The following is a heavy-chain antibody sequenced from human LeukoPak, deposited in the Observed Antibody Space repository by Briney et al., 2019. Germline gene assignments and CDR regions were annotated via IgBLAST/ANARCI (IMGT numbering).Heavy chain of an antibody. V-gene: IGHV5-51*01. CDR2: IYPGDSDT. D-gene: IGHD3-10*01. Sequence: GESLKISCKGSGYNFSSYWIDWVRQMPGKGLEWVGIIYPGDSDTRYSPFFQGQVTISADKSIRTAYLQWNSLKASDTAMYYCARGGSFGTWETIDSWGQGTLVTVSS. J-gene: IGHJ4*02. CDR3: ARGGSFGTWETIDS. CDR1: GYNFSSYW.